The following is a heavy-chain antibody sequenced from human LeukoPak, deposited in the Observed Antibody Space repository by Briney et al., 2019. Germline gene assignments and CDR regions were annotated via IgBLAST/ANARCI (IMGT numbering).Heavy chain of an antibody. CDR2: ISSSGSTI. V-gene: IGHV3-48*03. CDR3: ARVLCGGDCWGGRGAFDI. CDR1: GFTFSSYE. J-gene: IGHJ3*02. Sequence: GGSLRLSCAASGFTFSSYEMNWVRQAPGKGLEWVSYISSSGSTISYADSVKGRFTISRDNAKNSLYLQMNSLRAEDTAVYYCARVLCGGDCWGGRGAFDIWGQGTMVTVSS. D-gene: IGHD2-21*02.